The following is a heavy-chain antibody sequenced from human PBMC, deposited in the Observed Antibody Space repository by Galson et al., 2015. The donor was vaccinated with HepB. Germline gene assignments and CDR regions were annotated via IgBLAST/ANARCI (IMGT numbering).Heavy chain of an antibody. D-gene: IGHD3-22*01. CDR1: GDSITNYY. J-gene: IGHJ4*02. V-gene: IGHV4-4*07. CDR3: ARRDSSAWYFDL. CDR2: IHSGGVT. Sequence: SETLSLTCNASGDSITNYYWSWIRQPAGKGLEWIGRIHSGGVTNYNPSLKSRVAMSVDASRNQISLKLSSVTAADTAIYFCARRDSSAWYFDLWGQGTRVTVSS.